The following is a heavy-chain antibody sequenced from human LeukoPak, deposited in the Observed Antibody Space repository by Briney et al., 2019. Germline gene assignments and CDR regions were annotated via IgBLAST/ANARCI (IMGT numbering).Heavy chain of an antibody. J-gene: IGHJ5*02. CDR3: ATGIGVVVTTGLDP. D-gene: IGHD2-15*01. Sequence: ASVKVSCKVSGYTLTELSMHWVRQAPGKGLEWMGGFDPEDGETIYAQKFQGRVTMTEDTSTDTAYMELSSLRSEDTAVYYCATGIGVVVTTGLDPCGQGTLVTVSS. V-gene: IGHV1-24*01. CDR1: GYTLTELS. CDR2: FDPEDGET.